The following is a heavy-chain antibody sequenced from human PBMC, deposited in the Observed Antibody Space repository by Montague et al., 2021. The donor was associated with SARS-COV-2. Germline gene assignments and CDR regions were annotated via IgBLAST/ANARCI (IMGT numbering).Heavy chain of an antibody. Sequence: TLSLTCTVSGGSISSGSYYWSWIRQPAGKGLEWIGRIYTSGSTNYNPSLRSRINMSLDTSKSRFSLNLTSVTAADTAVYYCAGPDWLKHWGQGALVTVSS. CDR3: AGPDWLKH. J-gene: IGHJ1*01. V-gene: IGHV4-61*02. CDR2: IYTSGST. D-gene: IGHD3-9*01. CDR1: GGSISSGSYY.